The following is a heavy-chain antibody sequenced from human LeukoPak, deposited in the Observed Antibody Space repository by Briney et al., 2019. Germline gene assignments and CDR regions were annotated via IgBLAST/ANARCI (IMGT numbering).Heavy chain of an antibody. CDR1: GFTFSSYW. D-gene: IGHD5-24*01. Sequence: GGSLRLSCAASGFTFSSYWMHWVRQAPGKGLVWVSRINSDGSSTSYADSAKGRFTISRDNAKNTLYLQMNSLRAEDTAVYYCARENVEMATVTYYFDYWGQGTLVTVSS. J-gene: IGHJ4*02. V-gene: IGHV3-74*01. CDR2: INSDGSST. CDR3: ARENVEMATVTYYFDY.